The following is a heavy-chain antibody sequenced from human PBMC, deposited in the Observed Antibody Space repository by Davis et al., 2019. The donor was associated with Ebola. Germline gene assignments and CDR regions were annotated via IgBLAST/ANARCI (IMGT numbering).Heavy chain of an antibody. V-gene: IGHV3-23*01. D-gene: IGHD6-19*01. J-gene: IGHJ3*01. Sequence: GEFLKLPCAASGFVFSSYVMSWVRRAPGKGLEWVSTLGLSADTYYADSVKGRFTISRDNSKNTLHLQMNSLRVEDTAIYYCAKDTSNVWFDVWGQGTMVTVSS. CDR2: LGLSADT. CDR1: GFVFSSYV. CDR3: AKDTSNVWFDV.